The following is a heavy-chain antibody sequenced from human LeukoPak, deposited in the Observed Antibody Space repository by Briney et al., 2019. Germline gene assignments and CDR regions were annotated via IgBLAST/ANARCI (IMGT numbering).Heavy chain of an antibody. Sequence: SVKVSCKASGYTFTGYYMHWVRQAPGQGLEWMGWINPNSGGTNYAQKFQGRVTMTRDTSISTAYMELSRLRSDDTAVYYCARTRSGSYLFGYWGQGTLVTVSS. J-gene: IGHJ4*02. CDR2: INPNSGGT. CDR3: ARTRSGSYLFGY. CDR1: GYTFTGYY. D-gene: IGHD1-26*01. V-gene: IGHV1-2*02.